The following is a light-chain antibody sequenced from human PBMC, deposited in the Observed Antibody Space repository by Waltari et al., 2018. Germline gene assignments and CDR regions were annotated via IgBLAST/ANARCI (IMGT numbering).Light chain of an antibody. CDR3: QSADSSGTYRV. Sequence: SYELTQPPSVSVSPGQTARITCSGDALPKQYAYWYQQKPGQAPVLVIYKDSGRPSGIPERFSGSSSGTTVTLPISGVQAEDEADYYCQSADSSGTYRVFGGGTKLTVL. J-gene: IGLJ3*02. V-gene: IGLV3-25*03. CDR2: KDS. CDR1: ALPKQY.